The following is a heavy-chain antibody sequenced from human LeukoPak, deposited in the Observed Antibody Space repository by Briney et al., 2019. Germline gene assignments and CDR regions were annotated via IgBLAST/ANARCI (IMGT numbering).Heavy chain of an antibody. J-gene: IGHJ4*02. V-gene: IGHV1-69*13. CDR3: ARDSGARGYGSSPDY. CDR2: IIPIFGTA. Sequence: GASVKVSCKASGGTFSSYAISWVRQATGQGLEWMGGIIPIFGTANYAQKFQGRVTITADESTSTAYMELSSLRSEDTAVYYCARDSGARGYGSSPDYWGQGTLVTVSS. D-gene: IGHD5-12*01. CDR1: GGTFSSYA.